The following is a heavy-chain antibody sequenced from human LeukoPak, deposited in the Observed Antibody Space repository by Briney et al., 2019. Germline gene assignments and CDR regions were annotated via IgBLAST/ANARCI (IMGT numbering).Heavy chain of an antibody. CDR3: ARDFDSPHGY. D-gene: IGHD2-21*01. V-gene: IGHV4-39*07. CDR1: GGSISSSSYY. Sequence: PSETLSLTCTVSGGSISSSSYYWGWIRQPPGKGLEWIGSIYYSGSTYYNPSLKSRVTISVDTSKNQFSLKLSSVTAADTAVYYCARDFDSPHGYWGQGTLVTVSS. J-gene: IGHJ4*02. CDR2: IYYSGST.